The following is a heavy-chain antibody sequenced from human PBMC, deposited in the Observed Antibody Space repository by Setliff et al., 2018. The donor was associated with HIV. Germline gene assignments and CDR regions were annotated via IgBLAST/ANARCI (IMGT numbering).Heavy chain of an antibody. J-gene: IGHJ4*02. Sequence: HPGGSLRLSCAASGFTFSSYEMTWVRQAPGKGLEWVSYISRSGNTIYYADSVKGRFTISRDNAKNSLFLQMNSLRAEDTAIYYCARLLRGGGDYFDYWGQGTLVTAPQ. CDR2: ISRSGNTI. CDR3: ARLLRGGGDYFDY. CDR1: GFTFSSYE. D-gene: IGHD3-10*01. V-gene: IGHV3-48*03.